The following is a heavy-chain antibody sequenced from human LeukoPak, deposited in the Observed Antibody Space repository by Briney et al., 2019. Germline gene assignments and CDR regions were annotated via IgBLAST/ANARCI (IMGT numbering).Heavy chain of an antibody. D-gene: IGHD3-10*01. CDR1: GFTFSSYA. CDR2: ISYDGSNK. J-gene: IGHJ4*02. V-gene: IGHV3-30*04. Sequence: PGGSLRLSCAASGFTFSSYAMHWVRQAPGKGLEWVAVISYDGSNKYYADSVKGRFTISRDNSKNTLYLQMNSLRAEDTAVYYCARGPLYYYGSGSPKPTDYWGQGTLVTVSS. CDR3: ARGPLYYYGSGSPKPTDY.